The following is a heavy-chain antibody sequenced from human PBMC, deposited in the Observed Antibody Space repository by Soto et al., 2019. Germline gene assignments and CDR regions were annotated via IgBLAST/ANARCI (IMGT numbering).Heavy chain of an antibody. Sequence: SETLSLTCAVYGGSFSGYYWSWIRQPPGKGLEWIGEINHSGSTNYNPSLKSRVTISVDTSKNQFSLKLGSVTAADTAVYYCARGRPPRNCSSTSCYALVGASYYYYMDVWGKGTTVTVSS. CDR3: ARGRPPRNCSSTSCYALVGASYYYYMDV. CDR2: INHSGST. D-gene: IGHD2-2*01. CDR1: GGSFSGYY. V-gene: IGHV4-34*01. J-gene: IGHJ6*03.